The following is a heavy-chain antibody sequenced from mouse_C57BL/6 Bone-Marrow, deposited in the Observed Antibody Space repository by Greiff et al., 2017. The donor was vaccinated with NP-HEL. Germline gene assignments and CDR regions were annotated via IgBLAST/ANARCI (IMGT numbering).Heavy chain of an antibody. CDR2: IHPNSGST. Sequence: QVQLQQPGAELVKPGASVKLSCKASGYTFTSYWMHWVKQRPGQGLEWIGMIHPNSGSTNYNEKFKSKATLTVDKSSSTAYMQLSSLTSEDSAVYCCARSGSSYGFAYWGQGTLVTVSA. CDR1: GYTFTSYW. V-gene: IGHV1-64*01. D-gene: IGHD1-1*01. J-gene: IGHJ3*01. CDR3: ARSGSSYGFAY.